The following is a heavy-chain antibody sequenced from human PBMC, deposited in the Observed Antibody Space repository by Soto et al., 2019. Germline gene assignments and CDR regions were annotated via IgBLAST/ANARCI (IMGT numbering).Heavy chain of an antibody. CDR1: GGSISSSSYY. CDR2: IYYSGST. J-gene: IGHJ4*02. V-gene: IGHV4-39*01. D-gene: IGHD3-10*01. Sequence: SETLCLTCTVSGGSISSSSYYWGWIRQPPGKGLEWIGSIYYSGSTYYNPSLKSRVTISVDTSKNQFSLKLSSVTAADTAVYYCATGSFGELYYFDYWGQGTLVTVSS. CDR3: ATGSFGELYYFDY.